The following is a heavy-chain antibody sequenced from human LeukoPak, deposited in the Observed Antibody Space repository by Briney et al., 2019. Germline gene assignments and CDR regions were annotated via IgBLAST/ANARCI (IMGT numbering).Heavy chain of an antibody. D-gene: IGHD1-26*01. V-gene: IGHV4-59*01. Sequence: PSETLSLTCTVSGGSISSYYWSWIRQPPGKGLEWIGYIYYSGSTNYNPSLKSRVTISVDTSKKQFSLKLSSVTAADTAVYYCARTDGGGSYQKSPEFFQHWGQGTLVTVSS. J-gene: IGHJ1*01. CDR2: IYYSGST. CDR3: ARTDGGGSYQKSPEFFQH. CDR1: GGSISSYY.